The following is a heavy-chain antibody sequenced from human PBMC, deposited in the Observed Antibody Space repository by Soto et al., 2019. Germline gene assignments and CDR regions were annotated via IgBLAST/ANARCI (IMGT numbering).Heavy chain of an antibody. CDR3: ARGGFGEKRVVYYYYMDV. CDR2: MNPNSGNT. Sequence: ASVKVSCKASGYTFTSYDINWVRQATGQGLEWMGWMNPNSGNTGYAQKFQGRVTMTRNTSISTAYMELSSLRSEDTAVYYCARGGFGEKRVVYYYYMDVWGKGTTVTVS. D-gene: IGHD3-10*01. CDR1: GYTFTSYD. V-gene: IGHV1-8*01. J-gene: IGHJ6*03.